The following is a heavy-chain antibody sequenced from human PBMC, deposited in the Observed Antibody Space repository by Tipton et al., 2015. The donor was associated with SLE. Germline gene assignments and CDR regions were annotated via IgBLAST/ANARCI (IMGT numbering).Heavy chain of an antibody. D-gene: IGHD1-1*01. V-gene: IGHV4-61*09. CDR2: IYTSGST. Sequence: LRLSCTVSGGSISSGSYYWSWIRQPAGKGLEWIGHIYTSGSTNYNPSLKSRVTISVDTSKNQFSLKLSSVTAADTAVYYCARDTGSPHWGQGTLVTVSS. CDR3: ARDTGSPH. J-gene: IGHJ4*02. CDR1: GGSISSGSYY.